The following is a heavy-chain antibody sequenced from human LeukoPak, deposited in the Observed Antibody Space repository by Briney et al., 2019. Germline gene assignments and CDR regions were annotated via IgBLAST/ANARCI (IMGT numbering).Heavy chain of an antibody. J-gene: IGHJ4*02. V-gene: IGHV1-18*01. CDR2: ISAYNGNT. CDR1: GYTFTSYG. Sequence: ASVKVSCKASGYTFTSYGISWVRQAPGQGLERMGWISAYNGNTNYAQKLQGRVTMTTDTSTSTAYMELRSLRSDDTAVYYCASFAGGYYGSGSYYNSPNDYWGQGTLVTVSS. D-gene: IGHD3-10*01. CDR3: ASFAGGYYGSGSYYNSPNDY.